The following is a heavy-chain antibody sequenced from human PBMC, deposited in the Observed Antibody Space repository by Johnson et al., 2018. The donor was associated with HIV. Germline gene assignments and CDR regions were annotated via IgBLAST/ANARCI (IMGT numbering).Heavy chain of an antibody. CDR2: INWNGGST. D-gene: IGHD5-18*01. CDR3: AAVDTVMVTGAFDI. Sequence: VQLVESGGGVVRPGGSLRLSCAASGFTFDDYGMSWVRQAPGKGLEWVSGINWNGGSTYYADSVKGRFTISRDNSKNTLYLQMNSLRAEDTAVYYCAAVDTVMVTGAFDIWGQGTMVTVSS. V-gene: IGHV3-20*04. CDR1: GFTFDDYG. J-gene: IGHJ3*02.